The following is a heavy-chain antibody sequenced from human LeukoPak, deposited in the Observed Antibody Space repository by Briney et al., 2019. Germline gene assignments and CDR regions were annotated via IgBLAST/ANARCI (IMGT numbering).Heavy chain of an antibody. CDR2: MNPNSGNT. Sequence: ASVKVSCKASGYTFTSYDINWVRQATGQGLEWMRWMNPNSGNTGYAQKFQGRVTFTRNTSISTAYMELSSLRSEDAAVYYCARAPSGSYYEAFDIWGQGTMVTVSS. D-gene: IGHD1-26*01. CDR1: GYTFTSYD. CDR3: ARAPSGSYYEAFDI. V-gene: IGHV1-8*03. J-gene: IGHJ3*02.